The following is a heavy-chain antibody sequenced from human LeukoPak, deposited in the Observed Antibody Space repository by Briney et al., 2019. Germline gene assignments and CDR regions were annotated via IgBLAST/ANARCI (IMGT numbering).Heavy chain of an antibody. V-gene: IGHV1-3*01. CDR1: GYTFTSYA. CDR3: ARAGYGSGSYYTD. D-gene: IGHD3-10*01. J-gene: IGHJ4*02. CDR2: INAGNGNT. Sequence: ASVKVSCKASGYTFTSYAMHWVRQAPGQRLEWMGWINAGNGNTKYSQKFQGRVTIARDTSASTAYMELSSLRSEDTAVYYCARAGYGSGSYYTDWGQGTLVTVSS.